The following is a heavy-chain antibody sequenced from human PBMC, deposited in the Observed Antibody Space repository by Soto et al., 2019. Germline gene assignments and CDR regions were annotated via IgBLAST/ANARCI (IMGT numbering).Heavy chain of an antibody. CDR2: ISYDGSNK. CDR1: GFTFSSYA. V-gene: IGHV3-30-3*01. J-gene: IGHJ6*02. Sequence: QVQLVESGGGVVQPGRSLRLSCAASGFTFSSYAMHWVRQAPGKGLEWVAVISYDGSNKYYADSVKGRFTISRDNSKNTLYLQMNSLRAEDTAVYYCAILPPYCSSTSCQQDYYYYGMDVWGQGTTVTVSS. CDR3: AILPPYCSSTSCQQDYYYYGMDV. D-gene: IGHD2-2*01.